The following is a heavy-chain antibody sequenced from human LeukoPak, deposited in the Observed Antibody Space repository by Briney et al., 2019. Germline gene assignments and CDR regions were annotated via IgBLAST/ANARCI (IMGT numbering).Heavy chain of an antibody. J-gene: IGHJ6*02. CDR3: AKDSKGYSSSWYDYYYGMDV. Sequence: PGGSLRLSCAASGFTFSSYGMHWVRQAPGKGLEWVAVISYDGSNKYYADSVKGRFTISRDNSKNTLYLQMNSLRAEDTAVYYCAKDSKGYSSSWYDYYYGMDVWGQGTTVTVSS. V-gene: IGHV3-30*18. CDR2: ISYDGSNK. CDR1: GFTFSSYG. D-gene: IGHD6-13*01.